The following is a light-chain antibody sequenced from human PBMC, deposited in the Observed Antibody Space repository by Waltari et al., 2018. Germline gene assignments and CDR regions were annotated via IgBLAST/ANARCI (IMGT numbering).Light chain of an antibody. J-gene: IGKJ1*01. CDR3: MQPLETPVT. Sequence: DIQMTQSPSTLSASVGDRVTITCRASQSIGSWLAWYQQKPGKAPKLLIYEATSLESGVPSRFSGSGSGTEFTLTISRVEAEDVGVYYCMQPLETPVTFGQGTKLEI. CDR1: QSIGSW. V-gene: IGKV1-5*03. CDR2: EAT.